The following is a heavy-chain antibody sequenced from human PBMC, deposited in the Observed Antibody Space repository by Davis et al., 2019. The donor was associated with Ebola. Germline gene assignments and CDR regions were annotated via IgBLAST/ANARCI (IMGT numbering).Heavy chain of an antibody. CDR2: ISAYNGNT. J-gene: IGHJ3*02. CDR3: ARTSIVGTTTTASDI. D-gene: IGHD1-26*01. V-gene: IGHV1-18*01. Sequence: AASVKVSCKASGYSFKNYAISWVRQAPGQGLEWMGWISAYNGNTNYAQKVQGRVTMTTDTSTGTAYLDLRSLRSDDTAVYFCARTSIVGTTTTASDIWGQGTLVTVSP. CDR1: GYSFKNYA.